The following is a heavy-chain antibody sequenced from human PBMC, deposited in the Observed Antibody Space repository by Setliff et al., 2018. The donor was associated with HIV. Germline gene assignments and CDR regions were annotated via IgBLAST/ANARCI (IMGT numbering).Heavy chain of an antibody. V-gene: IGHV3-23*01. CDR2: ISGSGANT. J-gene: IGHJ3*02. Sequence: GGSLRLSCAASGFIFSSYAMSWVRQAPGKGLEWVSAISGSGANTHYADSVKGRFTISRDNSKNTLYLQMNSLRAEDTAVYYCAKFFGGYGDWLLPESTGGYHDAFDIWGQGTMVTVSS. CDR3: AKFFGGYGDWLLPESTGGYHDAFDI. D-gene: IGHD3-9*01. CDR1: GFIFSSYA.